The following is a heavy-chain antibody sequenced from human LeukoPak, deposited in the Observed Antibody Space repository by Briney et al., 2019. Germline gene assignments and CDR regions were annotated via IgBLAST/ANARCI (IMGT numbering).Heavy chain of an antibody. Sequence: GGSLRLSCAASGFTFSDYYMSWIRQAPGKRLEWVSYISSSGSTIYYADSVKGRFTISRDNAKNSLYLQMNSLRAEDTAVYYCARVNQDIVVVPAAMCWFDPWGQGTLVTVSS. J-gene: IGHJ5*02. D-gene: IGHD2-2*01. CDR3: ARVNQDIVVVPAAMCWFDP. CDR1: GFTFSDYY. CDR2: ISSSGSTI. V-gene: IGHV3-11*01.